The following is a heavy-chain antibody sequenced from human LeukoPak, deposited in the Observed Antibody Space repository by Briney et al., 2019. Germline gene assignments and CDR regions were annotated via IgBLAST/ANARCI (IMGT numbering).Heavy chain of an antibody. CDR2: INGGGSST. J-gene: IGHJ2*01. D-gene: IGHD1-26*01. V-gene: IGHV3-23*01. CDR1: GFTFSTYA. CDR3: AKDRTVGASYWYFDL. Sequence: GGSLRLSCAASGFTFSTYAMSWVRQAPGKGLDWVSGINGGGSSTYYADSVKGRFTISRDSSKNTLFLHMNTLRAEDTAIYYCAKDRTVGASYWYFDLWGRGTLVTVSS.